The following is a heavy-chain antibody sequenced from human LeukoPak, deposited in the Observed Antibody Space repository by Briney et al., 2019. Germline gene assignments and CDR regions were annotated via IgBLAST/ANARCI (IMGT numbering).Heavy chain of an antibody. J-gene: IGHJ6*03. CDR1: GYTFTGYG. V-gene: IGHV1-18*01. Sequence: ASVKVSCKASGYTFTGYGISWVRQAPGQGLEWMGWISGNHGNTNYAQKLQGRVTMTTDTSTSTAYMELRSLRSDDTAVYYCARVHYVISFYYMDVWGKGTTVTISS. CDR3: ARVHYVISFYYMDV. CDR2: ISGNHGNT. D-gene: IGHD2/OR15-2a*01.